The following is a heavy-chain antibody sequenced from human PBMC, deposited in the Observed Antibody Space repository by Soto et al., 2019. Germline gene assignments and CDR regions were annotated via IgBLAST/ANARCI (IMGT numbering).Heavy chain of an antibody. CDR1: GFTFSSYA. Sequence: EVQLLESGGGLVQPGGSLRLSCAASGFTFSSYAMSWVRQAPGKGLEWVSAISGSGGSTYYADSVKGRFTISRDNSKKTLYLQMNSRRAEDTAVYYCARIAAAGPNWFDPWGQGTLVTVSS. J-gene: IGHJ5*02. CDR3: ARIAAAGPNWFDP. V-gene: IGHV3-23*01. D-gene: IGHD6-13*01. CDR2: ISGSGGST.